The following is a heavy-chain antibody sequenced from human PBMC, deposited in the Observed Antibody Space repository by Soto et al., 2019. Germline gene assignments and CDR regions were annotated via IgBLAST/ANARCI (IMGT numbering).Heavy chain of an antibody. D-gene: IGHD2-2*02. V-gene: IGHV4-30-4*08. CDR2: IYHNGSP. CDR3: ARLVPAAIPYYFSGMDV. CDR1: RESISSWWSY. J-gene: IGHJ6*02. Sequence: SVTLSLTCTVARESISSWWSYCYWNRQPPGKGLEWIGYIYHNGSPYYNPSLKSRVTISVDTSKNQFSLKLSSVTAADTAVYYCARLVPAAIPYYFSGMDVWGQGTTVTVSS.